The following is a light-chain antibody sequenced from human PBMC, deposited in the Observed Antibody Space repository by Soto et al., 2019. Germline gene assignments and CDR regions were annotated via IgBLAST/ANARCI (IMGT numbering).Light chain of an antibody. Sequence: EIVMTQSPATLSVSPGERVTLSCRASQSVSSNLAWYQQKPGQAPRLLIYGASTRATGIPARFSGSGSGTEFTLTISSLQSEDFAVYYCQQYNNWFGTFGQGTKLEIK. CDR2: GAS. J-gene: IGKJ2*01. V-gene: IGKV3-15*01. CDR3: QQYNNWFGT. CDR1: QSVSSN.